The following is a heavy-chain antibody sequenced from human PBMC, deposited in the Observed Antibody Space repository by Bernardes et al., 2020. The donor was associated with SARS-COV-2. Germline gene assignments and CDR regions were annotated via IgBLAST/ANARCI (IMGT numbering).Heavy chain of an antibody. CDR3: ASQTAPFYYGMDV. D-gene: IGHD5-18*01. V-gene: IGHV3-33*01. Sequence: GGSLRLSCAASGFTFSSYGMHWVRQAPGKGLEWVAVIWYDGSNKYYADSVKGRFTISRDNSKNTLYLQMNSLRAEDTAVYYCASQTAPFYYGMDVWGQGTTVTVSS. CDR2: IWYDGSNK. J-gene: IGHJ6*02. CDR1: GFTFSSYG.